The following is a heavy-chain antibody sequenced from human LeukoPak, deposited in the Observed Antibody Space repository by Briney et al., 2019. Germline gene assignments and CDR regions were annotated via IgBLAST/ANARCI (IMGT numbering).Heavy chain of an antibody. CDR3: ARGVFPGNSRKNWFDP. CDR2: IYYSGST. Sequence: SETLSLTCTVSGGSISSYYWSWIRQPPGKGLEWIGYIYYSGSTNYNPSLKSRVTISVDTSKNQFSLKLSSVTAADTAVYYCARGVFPGNSRKNWFDPWGQGMLVTVSS. CDR1: GGSISSYY. D-gene: IGHD1-14*01. V-gene: IGHV4-59*08. J-gene: IGHJ5*02.